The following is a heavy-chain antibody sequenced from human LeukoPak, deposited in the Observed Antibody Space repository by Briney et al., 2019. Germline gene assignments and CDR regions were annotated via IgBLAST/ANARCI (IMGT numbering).Heavy chain of an antibody. V-gene: IGHV3-33*06. D-gene: IGHD4-17*01. Sequence: GGSLRLSCAASGFTFSSYGMHWVRQAPGKGLEWVAVIWYDGSNKYYADSVKGRFTISRDNSKNTLYLQMNCLRAEDTAVYYCAKGRDYGDSLYFDYWGQGTLVTVSS. CDR1: GFTFSSYG. J-gene: IGHJ4*02. CDR3: AKGRDYGDSLYFDY. CDR2: IWYDGSNK.